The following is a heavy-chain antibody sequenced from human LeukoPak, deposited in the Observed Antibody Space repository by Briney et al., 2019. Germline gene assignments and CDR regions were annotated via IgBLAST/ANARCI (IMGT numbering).Heavy chain of an antibody. Sequence: SETLSLTCTVSGGSISSYYWSWIRQPPGKGLEWIGYIYYSGSTDYNPSLKSRVTISVDTSKNQFSLKLSSVTAADTAVYYCARRVGVNWFDPWGQGTLVTVSS. CDR3: ARRVGVNWFDP. CDR2: IYYSGST. V-gene: IGHV4-59*08. J-gene: IGHJ5*02. D-gene: IGHD3-3*01. CDR1: GGSISSYY.